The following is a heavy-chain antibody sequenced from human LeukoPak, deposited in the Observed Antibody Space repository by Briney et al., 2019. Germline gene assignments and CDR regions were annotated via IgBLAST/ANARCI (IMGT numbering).Heavy chain of an antibody. J-gene: IGHJ4*02. CDR3: ARSSHDY. V-gene: IGHV3-74*01. Sequence: PGGSLRLSCEASGFTFSAYWTRRVRQAPGKGLVWVSRINSDGSTTSYADSVKGRFTISRDNAKNTLYLQMNSLRAGETAVYFCARSSHDYWGQGTLVTVSS. CDR2: INSDGSTT. CDR1: GFTFSAYW.